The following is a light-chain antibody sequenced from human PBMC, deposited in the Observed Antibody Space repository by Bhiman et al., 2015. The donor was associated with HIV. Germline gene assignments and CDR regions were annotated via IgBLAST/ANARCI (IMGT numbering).Light chain of an antibody. CDR1: ASDVGSYNY. CDR3: CSYVGSSTYVV. Sequence: SVSGSPGQSISISCTGTASDVGSYNYISWYQQHPGKAPKLIIYDVAKRPSGVSNRFSGSKSGNTASLTISGLQAVDEGDYYCCSYVGSSTYVVFGGGTKLSVL. V-gene: IGLV2-23*02. J-gene: IGLJ2*01. CDR2: DVA.